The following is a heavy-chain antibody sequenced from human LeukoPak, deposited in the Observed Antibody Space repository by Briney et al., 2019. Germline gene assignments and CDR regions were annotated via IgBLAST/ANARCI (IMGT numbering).Heavy chain of an antibody. J-gene: IGHJ3*02. Sequence: GRSLRLFCAASGFTFDDYAMHWVRQAPGKGLEWVSGISWNSGSIGYADSVKGRFTISRDNAKNSLYLQMNSLRAEDTALYYCAKDIFRGSAFDIWGQGTMVTVSS. D-gene: IGHD1-26*01. CDR2: ISWNSGSI. CDR3: AKDIFRGSAFDI. CDR1: GFTFDDYA. V-gene: IGHV3-9*01.